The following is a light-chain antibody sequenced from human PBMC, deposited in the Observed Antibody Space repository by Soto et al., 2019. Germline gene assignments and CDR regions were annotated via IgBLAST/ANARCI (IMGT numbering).Light chain of an antibody. V-gene: IGLV2-8*01. Sequence: QSALTQPPSAPGSPGQSVTISCAGTSSDVGAYNYVSWYQQHPGKAPKLMIYEVTKRPSGVPDRFSGSKSGNTASLTVSGLQVEDEADYYCSSHAGTKVVFGGGTKLTVL. CDR1: SSDVGAYNY. CDR3: SSHAGTKVV. J-gene: IGLJ2*01. CDR2: EVT.